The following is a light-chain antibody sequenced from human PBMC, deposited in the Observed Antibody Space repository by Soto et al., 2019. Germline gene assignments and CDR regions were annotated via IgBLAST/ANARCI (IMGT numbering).Light chain of an antibody. J-gene: IGKJ5*01. CDR1: QSLLHRNGNNY. CDR3: LQALQTPPT. V-gene: IGKV2-28*01. CDR2: LGS. Sequence: DIVLTQSPLSLPVTPGEPASISCRSSQSLLHRNGNNYLNWCLQKPGQSPQLLIYLGSTRASGVPDRFSGSGSGTDFTLKISRVEAEDVGVYYCLQALQTPPTFGQGTRLEIK.